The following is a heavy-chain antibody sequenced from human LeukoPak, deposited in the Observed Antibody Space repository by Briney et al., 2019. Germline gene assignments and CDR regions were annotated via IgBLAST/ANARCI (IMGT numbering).Heavy chain of an antibody. CDR2: IYSGGST. V-gene: IGHV3-53*01. CDR3: ARAPPIVGATEYYFDY. D-gene: IGHD1-26*01. CDR1: GFTVSSNY. J-gene: IGHJ4*02. Sequence: GGSLRLSCAVSGFTVSSNYMSWVRQAPGKELEWVSVIYSGGSTHYADSVKGRFTISRDNSKNTLFLQMNSLRAEDTAVYYCARAPPIVGATEYYFDYWGQGTLVTVSS.